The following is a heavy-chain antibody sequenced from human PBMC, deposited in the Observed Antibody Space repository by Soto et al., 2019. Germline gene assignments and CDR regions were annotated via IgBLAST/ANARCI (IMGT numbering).Heavy chain of an antibody. Sequence: GGSLRLSCAASGFTFNASPIHWVRQASGKGLEWVGLIRSKTNSYATAYAASVEGRFTISRDDSKNTAYLQVISLKIDDTAVYYCFIPHPVATSSGIIGGPWGQGTLVTVSS. CDR2: IRSKTNSYAT. CDR1: GFTFNASP. V-gene: IGHV3-73*01. CDR3: FIPHPVATSSGIIGGP. J-gene: IGHJ5*02. D-gene: IGHD3-3*01.